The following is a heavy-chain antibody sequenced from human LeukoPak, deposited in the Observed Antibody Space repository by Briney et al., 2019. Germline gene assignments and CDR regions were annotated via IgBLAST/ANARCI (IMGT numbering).Heavy chain of an antibody. CDR1: GFTFSSYW. J-gene: IGHJ4*02. D-gene: IGHD4-17*01. Sequence: GGSLRLSCAASGFTFSSYWMHWVRQAPGKGLVWVSRINGDGSSTAYADSVKGRFTISRDNAKNTLYLQTNSLRAEDTAVYYCVRARTTVPNFFDYWGQGSLVTVSS. V-gene: IGHV3-74*01. CDR3: VRARTTVPNFFDY. CDR2: INGDGSST.